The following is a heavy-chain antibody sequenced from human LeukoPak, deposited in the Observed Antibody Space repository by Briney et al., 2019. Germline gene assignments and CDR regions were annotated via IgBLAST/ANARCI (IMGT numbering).Heavy chain of an antibody. Sequence: ASVKVSCKASGYTFTSYGISWVRQAPGQGLEWMGWISAYNGNTNYAQKLQGRVTMTTDTSTSTAYMELRSLRSDDTAVYYCARDRIAARRRDAFDIWGQGTMVTVSS. CDR3: ARDRIAARRRDAFDI. D-gene: IGHD6-6*01. CDR1: GYTFTSYG. J-gene: IGHJ3*02. V-gene: IGHV1-18*01. CDR2: ISAYNGNT.